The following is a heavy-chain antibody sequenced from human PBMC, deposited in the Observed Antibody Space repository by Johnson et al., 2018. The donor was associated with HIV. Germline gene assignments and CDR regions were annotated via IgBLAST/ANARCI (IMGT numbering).Heavy chain of an antibody. CDR3: AKAWELLGRRAALDI. D-gene: IGHD1-26*01. CDR2: IYSGGST. J-gene: IGHJ3*02. Sequence: VQLVESGGGLVQPGGSLRLSCAASGFTVSSNYMSWVRQAPGKGPEWVSVIYSGGSTYYEDSVKGRFTISRDNSKNTLYLQMESLRVEDTAIYYCAKAWELLGRRAALDIWGQGTMVTVSS. CDR1: GFTVSSNY. V-gene: IGHV3-66*01.